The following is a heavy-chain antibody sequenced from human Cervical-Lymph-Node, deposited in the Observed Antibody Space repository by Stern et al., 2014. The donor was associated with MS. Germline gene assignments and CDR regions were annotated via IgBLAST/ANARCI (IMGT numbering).Heavy chain of an antibody. Sequence: MQLVQSGAEVKKPGESLKISCKGSGYSFATYWIGWVRQMPGKGLEGMGIIYPGYSDPRYSPSFQGQVTISADKSISPAYLHWSSLKASDTAMYYCARPGDDTAKYGLDVWGQGTTVTVSS. CDR1: GYSFATYW. J-gene: IGHJ6*02. CDR2: IYPGYSDP. D-gene: IGHD5-18*01. CDR3: ARPGDDTAKYGLDV. V-gene: IGHV5-51*03.